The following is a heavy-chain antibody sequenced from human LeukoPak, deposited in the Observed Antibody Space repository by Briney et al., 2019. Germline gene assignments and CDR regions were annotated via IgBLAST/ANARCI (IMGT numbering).Heavy chain of an antibody. CDR1: GGSISNSSYY. Sequence: SETLSLTCTVSGGSISNSSYYWGWIRQPPGKGLEWIGSIYYSGSTYYNPSLKSRVTISVDTSKNQFSLKLSSVTAADTAVYYCARLRRYCSSTSCYYSLPDYWGQGTLVTVSS. CDR3: ARLRRYCSSTSCYYSLPDY. CDR2: IYYSGST. D-gene: IGHD2-2*01. J-gene: IGHJ4*02. V-gene: IGHV4-39*01.